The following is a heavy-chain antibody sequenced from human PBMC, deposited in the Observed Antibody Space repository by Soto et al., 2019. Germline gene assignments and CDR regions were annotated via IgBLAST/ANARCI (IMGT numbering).Heavy chain of an antibody. D-gene: IGHD2-15*01. J-gene: IGHJ6*02. CDR2: IWSDGSNK. CDR3: ARESCRGGSFYSPYYYYYGMDV. CDR1: GFTFSSYG. Sequence: QVQVVESGGGVVQPGRSLRLSCAASGFTFSSYGMHWVRQAPGKGLEWVAVIWSDGSNKYYADSLKGRFIVSRDNSKNTLYLLMNSLRAEDTAVYYCARESCRGGSFYSPYYYYYGMDVWGQGTTVIVS. V-gene: IGHV3-33*01.